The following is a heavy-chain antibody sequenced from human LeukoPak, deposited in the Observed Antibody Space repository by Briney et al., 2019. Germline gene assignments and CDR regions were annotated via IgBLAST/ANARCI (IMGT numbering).Heavy chain of an antibody. CDR1: GFTFSDYY. CDR2: ISSSGSTI. V-gene: IGHV3-11*01. Sequence: PGGSLRLSCAASGFTFSDYYMSWIRQAPGKGLEWVSYISSSGSTIYYADSVKGRFTISRDNAKNSLYLQMNSLRAKDTAVYYCARDPITMVRGYGENWFDPWGQGTLVTVSP. CDR3: ARDPITMVRGYGENWFDP. D-gene: IGHD3-10*01. J-gene: IGHJ5*02.